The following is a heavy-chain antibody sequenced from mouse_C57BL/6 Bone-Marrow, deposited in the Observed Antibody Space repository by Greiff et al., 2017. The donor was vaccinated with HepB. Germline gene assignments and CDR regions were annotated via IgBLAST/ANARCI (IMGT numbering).Heavy chain of an antibody. D-gene: IGHD2-1*01. CDR2: IYPGSGST. J-gene: IGHJ3*01. V-gene: IGHV1-55*01. CDR1: GYTFTSYW. CDR3: ARAIYYGKGFAY. Sequence: QVQLQQSGAELVKPGASVKMSCKASGYTFTSYWITWVKQRPGQGLEWIGDIYPGSGSTNYNEKFKSKATLTVDTSSSTAYMQLSSLTSEDSAVYYCARAIYYGKGFAYWGQGTLVTVSA.